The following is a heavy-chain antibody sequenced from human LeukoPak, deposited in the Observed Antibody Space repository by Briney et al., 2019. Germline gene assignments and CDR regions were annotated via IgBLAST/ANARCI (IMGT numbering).Heavy chain of an antibody. V-gene: IGHV1-18*01. CDR2: ISAYSGDT. Sequence: ASVKVSCKASGYSFSNYGMSWVRQAPGQGLEWMGWISAYSGDTTYAQKFQGRVTMTTEASTTTAYMELRSLRSDDTAVYFCARMCPFNWLDLWGQGTLVSVSS. CDR3: ARMCPFNWLDL. CDR1: GYSFSNYG. D-gene: IGHD5/OR15-5a*01. J-gene: IGHJ5*02.